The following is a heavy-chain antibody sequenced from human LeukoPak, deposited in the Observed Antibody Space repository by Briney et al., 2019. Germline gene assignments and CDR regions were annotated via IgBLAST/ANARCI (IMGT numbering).Heavy chain of an antibody. J-gene: IGHJ4*02. CDR3: ARGSAIVRGSFGD. V-gene: IGHV3-48*03. D-gene: IGHD3-10*01. CDR1: GFTFSSYE. Sequence: GGSLRLSCAASGFTFSSYEMNWVRRAPGRGLEWVSYISSSGSAIYYADSVKGRFTVSRDNAKNSLYLQMNTLRAEDTAVYYCARGSAIVRGSFGDWGQGTLVTVSS. CDR2: ISSSGSAI.